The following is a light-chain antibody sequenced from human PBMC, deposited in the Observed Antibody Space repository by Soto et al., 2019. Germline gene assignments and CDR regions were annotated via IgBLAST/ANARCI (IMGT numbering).Light chain of an antibody. CDR3: AAWNDRLDGKV. Sequence: QSVLTQPHSASGTPGQRVTISCSGSSSNIGTSSVHWFQQHPGTAPKLLIATTNQRPSVVPERFSGSKSGSSASLAIRGLEYEDEADYYCAAWNDRLDGKVFGTGTQLTVL. CDR1: SSNIGTSS. J-gene: IGLJ1*01. CDR2: TTN. V-gene: IGLV1-44*01.